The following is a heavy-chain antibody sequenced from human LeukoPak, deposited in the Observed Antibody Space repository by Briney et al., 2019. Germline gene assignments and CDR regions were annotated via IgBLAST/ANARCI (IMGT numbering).Heavy chain of an antibody. J-gene: IGHJ4*02. CDR3: ARDGTSTDDY. CDR1: GYTFSNFG. Sequence: ASVKVSRKASGYTFSNFGINWVRRAPGQGLEWMGWISGNNDNPNYGQKFQGRFALTTDSSTSTAYMELRNLRSDDTAVYFCARDGTSTDDYWGQGTLVTVSS. D-gene: IGHD4-17*01. CDR2: ISGNNDNP. V-gene: IGHV1-18*01.